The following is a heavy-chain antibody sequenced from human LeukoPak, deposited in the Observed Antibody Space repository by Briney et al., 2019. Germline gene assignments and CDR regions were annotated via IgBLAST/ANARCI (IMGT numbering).Heavy chain of an antibody. CDR1: GYTFTSYV. D-gene: IGHD6-19*01. CDR3: ARTPGIAVAGMGYYFDY. Sequence: ASVKVSCKASGYTFTSYVISWVRQAPGQGLEGMGWINAYNGNTNYAQKLQGRVTMTTDTSTSTAYMELRSLRSDDTAVYYCARTPGIAVAGMGYYFDYWDQGTLVTVSS. J-gene: IGHJ4*02. V-gene: IGHV1-18*04. CDR2: INAYNGNT.